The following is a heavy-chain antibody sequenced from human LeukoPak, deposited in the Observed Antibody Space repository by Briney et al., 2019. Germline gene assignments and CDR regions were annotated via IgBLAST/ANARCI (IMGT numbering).Heavy chain of an antibody. D-gene: IGHD6-19*01. CDR1: VYTFADYY. J-gene: IGHJ5*02. CDR2: INPGTGDT. Sequence: ASVKVSCKTSVYTFADYYIHWVRQAPGQGLEWMGWINPGTGDTKYAQKFQGRVTMTRDTSISTTYMELRRLISDDTALYFCTRDHVVSSTGRYLGDPWGQGTLVTVSS. V-gene: IGHV1-2*02. CDR3: TRDHVVSSTGRYLGDP.